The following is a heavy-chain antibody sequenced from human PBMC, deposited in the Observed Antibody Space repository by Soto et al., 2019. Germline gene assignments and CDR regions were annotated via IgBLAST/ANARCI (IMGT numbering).Heavy chain of an antibody. V-gene: IGHV3-74*01. CDR2: INSDGSHT. J-gene: IGHJ6*02. CDR3: AGGMAGLDV. Sequence: DVQLVESGGGVVQPGGSLRLSCAASGLSFNIYWMHWVRQVPGKGLVWLARINSDGSHTIYVDSVKGRFPIYRDNAKNTVLLQMDSLRDEDTCVYYCAGGMAGLDVWGQGTTVTVSS. CDR1: GLSFNIYW.